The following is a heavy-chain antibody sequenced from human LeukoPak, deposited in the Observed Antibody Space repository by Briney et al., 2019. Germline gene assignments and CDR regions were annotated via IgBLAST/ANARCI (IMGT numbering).Heavy chain of an antibody. D-gene: IGHD3-10*01. CDR3: AKDKRFGELFAHAFDY. Sequence: PGGSLRLSCGAFGFTFDDFAIHWVRQAPGKGLEWVSYISSSGSTIYYADSVKGRFTISRDNAKNSLYLQMNSLRAEDTAVYYCAKDKRFGELFAHAFDYWGQGTLVTVSS. J-gene: IGHJ4*02. CDR1: GFTFDDFA. CDR2: ISSSGSTI. V-gene: IGHV3-11*01.